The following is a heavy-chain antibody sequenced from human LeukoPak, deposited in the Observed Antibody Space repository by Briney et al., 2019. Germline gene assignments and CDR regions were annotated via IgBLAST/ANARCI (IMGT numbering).Heavy chain of an antibody. CDR2: MSYDGDNK. J-gene: IGHJ4*02. Sequence: GGSLRLSCAASGFTFSSYAMHWVRQAPGKGLEWVAVMSYDGDNKFYAASVKGRFTISRDNSKNALYLQMHSLRAEDTAVYYCARELTALLWFGELGYWGQGTLVTASS. CDR3: ARELTALLWFGELGY. D-gene: IGHD3-10*01. CDR1: GFTFSSYA. V-gene: IGHV3-30*04.